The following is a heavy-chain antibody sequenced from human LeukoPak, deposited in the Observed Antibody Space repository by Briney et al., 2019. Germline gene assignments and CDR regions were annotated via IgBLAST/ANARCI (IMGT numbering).Heavy chain of an antibody. J-gene: IGHJ5*02. CDR3: ARVMAARREDLNWFDP. D-gene: IGHD6-6*01. V-gene: IGHV4-34*01. CDR2: IYYSGNT. CDR1: GGSFSGYY. Sequence: SETLSLTCAVYGGSFSGYYWSWIRQPPGKGLEWIGSIYYSGNTYNPSLKSRVTISVDSSKNQFSLNLTSVNAADTAVYYCARVMAARREDLNWFDPWGQGTLVTVSS.